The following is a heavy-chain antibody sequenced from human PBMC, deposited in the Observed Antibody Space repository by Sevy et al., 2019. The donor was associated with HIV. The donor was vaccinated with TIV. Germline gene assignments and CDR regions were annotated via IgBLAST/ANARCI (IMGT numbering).Heavy chain of an antibody. D-gene: IGHD6-6*01. CDR1: GFIFDNYA. J-gene: IGHJ5*02. Sequence: GGSLRLSCAASGFIFDNYAMNWVRQAPGKGLEWVAVISYDGSNKYYADSVKGRFTISRDNSKNTLYLQMNSLRAEDTAVYYCAKDRTPYSSSSIAWFDPWGQGTLVTVSS. CDR2: ISYDGSNK. V-gene: IGHV3-30*18. CDR3: AKDRTPYSSSSIAWFDP.